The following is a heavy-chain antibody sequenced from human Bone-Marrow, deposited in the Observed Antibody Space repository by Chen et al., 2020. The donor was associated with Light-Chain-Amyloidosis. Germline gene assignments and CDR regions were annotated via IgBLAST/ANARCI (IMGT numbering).Heavy chain of an antibody. CDR3: ARGPSEVEWGVVKSAFAFDF. Sequence: QLQLQESGPGLVRPSETLSLTCTVAGGSISSSTFYWGWIRQAPGKGLEWIGSIWHTGNTHYRSSLKSRVTISVDTSKNEFSLTMTSVTAADTAIYYCARGPSEVEWGVVKSAFAFDFWGQGTMVTVSS. CDR2: IWHTGNT. CDR1: GGSISSSTFY. V-gene: IGHV4-39*07. J-gene: IGHJ3*01. D-gene: IGHD2-21*01.